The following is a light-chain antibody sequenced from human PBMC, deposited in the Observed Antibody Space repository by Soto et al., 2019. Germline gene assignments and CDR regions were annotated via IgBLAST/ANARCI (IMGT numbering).Light chain of an antibody. CDR1: SGHSTYV. CDR3: QTWGTGMV. J-gene: IGLJ2*01. V-gene: IGLV4-69*01. Sequence: QSVLTQSPSASASLGASVKLTCTLSSGHSTYVIAWPQQQPEKGPRYLMTINSDGSHNKGDGIPDRFSGSSSGAERYLTISSLQSEDEADYYCQTWGTGMVFGGGTQLTVL. CDR2: INSDGSH.